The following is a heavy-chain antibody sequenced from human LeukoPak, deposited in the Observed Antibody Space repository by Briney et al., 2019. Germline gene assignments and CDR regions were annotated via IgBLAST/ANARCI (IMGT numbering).Heavy chain of an antibody. CDR2: IIPILGIA. V-gene: IGHV1-69*04. CDR3: ARDLWSGSFDY. J-gene: IGHJ4*02. CDR1: GGTFSSYT. D-gene: IGHD3-3*01. Sequence: SVKVSCKASGGTFSSYTISWVRQAPGQGLEWMGRIIPILGIANYAQKFQGRVTITADKSTSTAYMELSSPRSEDTAVYYCARDLWSGSFDYWGQGTLVTVSS.